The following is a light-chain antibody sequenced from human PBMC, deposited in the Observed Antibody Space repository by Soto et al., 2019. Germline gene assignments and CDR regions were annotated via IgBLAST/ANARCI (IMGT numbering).Light chain of an antibody. J-gene: IGKJ1*01. CDR1: ESVRTW. CDR2: TAS. V-gene: IGKV1-5*03. Sequence: GDRVTITCRASESVRTWLAWCQQKPGKAPNLLIHTASTLESGVPSRFSGSGSGTEFTLTISSLQPDDSATYYCQQYNSYSPTFGQGTKVDIK. CDR3: QQYNSYSPT.